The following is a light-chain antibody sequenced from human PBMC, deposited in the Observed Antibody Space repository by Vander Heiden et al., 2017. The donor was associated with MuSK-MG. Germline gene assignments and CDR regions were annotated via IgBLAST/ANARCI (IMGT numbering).Light chain of an antibody. CDR2: GAA. CDR1: QGVCSN. CDR3: QQYNNWPMYT. V-gene: IGKV3-15*01. J-gene: IGKJ2*01. Sequence: IVMMQSPATLSVSPGERATLSCRASQGVCSNVAGYQQKPGQAPRLLVYGAATRATGIPARVSGGGSGTEFTLTISSLQSEDFAVYYCQQYNNWPMYTFGEGTKVEIK.